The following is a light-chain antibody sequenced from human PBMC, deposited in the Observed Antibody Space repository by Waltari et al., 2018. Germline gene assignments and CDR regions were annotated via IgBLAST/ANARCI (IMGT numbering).Light chain of an antibody. CDR1: KIGSKN. CDR2: DDG. CDR3: QVWDSGSDHYV. Sequence: SYELTQPPSVSVAPGQTARITWAGDKIGSKNVHWYQHKPGQAPVLVVYDDGDRPSGIPERFSGSNSGNTAALTISRVDAGDEAEYYCQVWDSGSDHYVFGTVTKVTVL. J-gene: IGLJ1*01. V-gene: IGLV3-21*02.